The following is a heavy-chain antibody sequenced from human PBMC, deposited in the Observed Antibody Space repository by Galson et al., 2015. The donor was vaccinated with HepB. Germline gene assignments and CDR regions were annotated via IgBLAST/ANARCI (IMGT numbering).Heavy chain of an antibody. CDR2: MDPYSDNT. D-gene: IGHD1-14*01. Sequence: SVKVSCKVSGSTFTTYHINWVRQSTGQGLEWMGWMDPYSDNTNYAQRFQGRVTMTMSTPIDTAYMELRSLRPDDTAVYFCATGRKGGDFENWGQGTLVSVSS. V-gene: IGHV1-8*01. J-gene: IGHJ4*02. CDR1: GSTFTTYH. CDR3: ATGRKGGDFEN.